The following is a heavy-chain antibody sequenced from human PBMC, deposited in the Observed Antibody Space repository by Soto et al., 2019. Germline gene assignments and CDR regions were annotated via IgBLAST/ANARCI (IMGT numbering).Heavy chain of an antibody. Sequence: GGSLRLSCVASGFTFSSYALHWVRQAPGKGLEWVALISNDGMNTFYADSVKGRMTVSRDKAEKTMYLQMNSLTAEDTAVYYCAKGLRFMEHWGQGTVVTVSS. CDR3: AKGLRFMEH. V-gene: IGHV3-30-3*02. CDR1: GFTFSSYA. CDR2: ISNDGMNT. D-gene: IGHD1-1*01. J-gene: IGHJ1*01.